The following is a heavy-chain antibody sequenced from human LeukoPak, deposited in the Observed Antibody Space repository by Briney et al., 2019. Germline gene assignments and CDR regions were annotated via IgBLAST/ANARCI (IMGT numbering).Heavy chain of an antibody. V-gene: IGHV4-61*05. CDR3: ARSRRVDYDDTSARTGFDY. J-gene: IGHJ4*02. CDR2: IYYSGTT. CDR1: GGSISSSSYY. Sequence: PSETLSLTCTVSGGSISSSSYYWGWIRQPPGKGLEWIGFIYYSGTTNYNPSLKSRVTISVDTSKNQLSLKVSSVTAADTAVYYCARSRRVDYDDTSARTGFDYWGQGTLVTVSS. D-gene: IGHD3-22*01.